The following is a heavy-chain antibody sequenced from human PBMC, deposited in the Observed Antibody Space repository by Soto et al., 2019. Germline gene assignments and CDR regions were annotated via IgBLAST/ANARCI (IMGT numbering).Heavy chain of an antibody. CDR3: AASNYYYYGMDV. J-gene: IGHJ6*02. Sequence: SETLSLTCTVSGGSISRGDYYWSWIRQPPGKGLEWIGYIYYSGSTYYNPSLKSRVTISVDTSKNQFSLKLSSVTAADTAVYYCAASNYYYYGMDVWGQGTTVTVSS. V-gene: IGHV4-30-4*01. CDR2: IYYSGST. CDR1: GGSISRGDYY.